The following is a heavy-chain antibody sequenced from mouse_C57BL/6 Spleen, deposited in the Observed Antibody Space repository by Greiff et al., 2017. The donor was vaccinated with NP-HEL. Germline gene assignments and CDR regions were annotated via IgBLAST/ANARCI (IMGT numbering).Heavy chain of an antibody. Sequence: DVKLVESGGGLVQPGGSLSLSCAASGFTFTDYYMSWVRQPPGKALEWLGFIRNKANGYTTEYSASVKGRFTISRDNSQSFLYLQMNALRAEDSATYDCARYPRYSNYVDYWGQGTTLTVSS. CDR1: GFTFTDYY. D-gene: IGHD2-5*01. CDR2: IRNKANGYTT. CDR3: ARYPRYSNYVDY. V-gene: IGHV7-3*01. J-gene: IGHJ2*01.